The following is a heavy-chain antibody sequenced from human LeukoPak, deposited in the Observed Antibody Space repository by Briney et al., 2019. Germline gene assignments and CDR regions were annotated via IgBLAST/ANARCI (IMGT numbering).Heavy chain of an antibody. CDR2: ISSSSSYI. Sequence: PGGSLRLSCAASGFTFSSYSMNWVRQAPGKGLEWVSSISSSSSYIYYADSVKGRFTISRDNAKNSLYLQMNSLRAEDTAVYYCARDSRPTRREGSCGWFDPWGQGTLVTVSS. CDR3: ARDSRPTRREGSCGWFDP. CDR1: GFTFSSYS. J-gene: IGHJ5*02. D-gene: IGHD5-24*01. V-gene: IGHV3-21*01.